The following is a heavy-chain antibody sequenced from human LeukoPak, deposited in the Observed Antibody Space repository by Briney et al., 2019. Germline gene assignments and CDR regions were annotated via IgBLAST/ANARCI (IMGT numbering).Heavy chain of an antibody. CDR2: IYYSGST. CDR3: ARHKGSGFDY. Sequence: PSETLSLTCTVSGGSIRSYYWSWIRQPPGKGLEWIGSIYYSGSTYYNPSLKSRVTISVDTSKNQFSLKLSSVTAADTAVYYCARHKGSGFDYWGQGTLVTVSS. CDR1: GGSIRSYY. J-gene: IGHJ4*02. D-gene: IGHD3-10*01. V-gene: IGHV4-39*01.